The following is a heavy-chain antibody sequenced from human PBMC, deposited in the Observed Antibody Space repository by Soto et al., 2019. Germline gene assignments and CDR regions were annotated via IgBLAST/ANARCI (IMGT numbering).Heavy chain of an antibody. CDR1: GFTFTSSA. D-gene: IGHD3-22*01. Sequence: SVKVSCKASGFTFTSSAVQWVRQARGQRLEWIGWIVVGSGNTNYAQKFQERVTITRDMSTSTAYMELSSLRSEDTAVYYCAAMYYYDSSGYYYFDSWGQGTMVTISS. CDR3: AAMYYYDSSGYYYFDS. CDR2: IVVGSGNT. J-gene: IGHJ4*02. V-gene: IGHV1-58*01.